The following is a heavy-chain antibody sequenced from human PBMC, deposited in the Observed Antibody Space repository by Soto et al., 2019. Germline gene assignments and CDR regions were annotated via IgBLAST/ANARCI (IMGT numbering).Heavy chain of an antibody. CDR2: IASRRDDI. Sequence: AQLVESGGGLVYPGGSLRLPFVTSGFRFSYHSMNWGRQDPRKGLEWVSYIASRRDDIYYADSVKGRFTVSRDNAKNTLFLQMNSLRDDDSAIYYCARLPKGSLVTAWGQGSRVTVSS. CDR1: GFRFSYHS. V-gene: IGHV3-48*02. CDR3: ARLPKGSLVTA. J-gene: IGHJ4*01. D-gene: IGHD2-21*02.